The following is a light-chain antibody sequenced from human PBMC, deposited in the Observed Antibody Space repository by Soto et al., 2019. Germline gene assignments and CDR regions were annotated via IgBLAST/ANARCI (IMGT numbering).Light chain of an antibody. V-gene: IGKV1-5*01. Sequence: MQLTLAPPTLSASVGDRVTITCRGSGSSSRWLAWYQQKPGKAPKLLIYDASNRESGVPARFSDSGSGAEFTLTISSLQPNDFAAYYCQHYNSYSEAFGQGTKVDI. CDR1: GSSSRW. CDR3: QHYNSYSEA. CDR2: DAS. J-gene: IGKJ1*01.